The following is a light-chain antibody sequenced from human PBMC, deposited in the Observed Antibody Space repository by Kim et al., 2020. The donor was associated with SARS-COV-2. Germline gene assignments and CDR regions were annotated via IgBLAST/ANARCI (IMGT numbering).Light chain of an antibody. Sequence: DIVLTQSPDTLSLSPGEGATLSCRASQSVSRIYLAWYQQRLGQAPRLLIYVTSSRATGIPDRFSGSGSGTDFTLTISRLEPEDFAVYYCQQYSNSLGTFGQGTKLEI. CDR3: QQYSNSLGT. V-gene: IGKV3-20*01. CDR1: QSVSRIY. J-gene: IGKJ2*02. CDR2: VTS.